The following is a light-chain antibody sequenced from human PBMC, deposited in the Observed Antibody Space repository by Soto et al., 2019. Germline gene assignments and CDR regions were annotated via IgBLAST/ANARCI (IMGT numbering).Light chain of an antibody. V-gene: IGKV1-5*01. Sequence: DVQMTQSPSTLSASVGDTVTITCRASQSISRWLAWYQQKPGKAPKILISDASILENGVPSRFSGTGSGTDFTLTISRVEPEDLAVYYCQQYGRSLPITFGQGTRLEIK. CDR1: QSISRW. CDR2: DAS. J-gene: IGKJ5*01. CDR3: QQYGRSLPIT.